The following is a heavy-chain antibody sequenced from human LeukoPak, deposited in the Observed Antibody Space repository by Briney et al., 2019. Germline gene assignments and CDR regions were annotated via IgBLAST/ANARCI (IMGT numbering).Heavy chain of an antibody. CDR1: GYTFTSYG. CDR2: ISAYNGNT. D-gene: IGHD1-1*01. V-gene: IGHV1-18*01. J-gene: IGHJ5*02. CDR3: ARMEGPTTGTTLDP. Sequence: ASVKVSCKASGYTFTSYGISWVRQAPGQGLEWMGWISAYNGNTNYAQKPQGRVTMTTDTSTSTAYMELRSLRPDDTAVYYCARMEGPTTGTTLDPWGQGTLVTVSS.